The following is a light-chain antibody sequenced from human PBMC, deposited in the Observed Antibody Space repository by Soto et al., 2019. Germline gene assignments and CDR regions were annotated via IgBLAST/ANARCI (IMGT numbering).Light chain of an antibody. CDR3: QQYNNWPRT. J-gene: IGKJ1*01. CDR1: QSVSSD. CDR2: GAS. Sequence: IVMTHSPATLSVSPWERATLSCRASQSVSSDLAWYHQKPGQAPRLLIYGASTRATGIPARFSGSGSGTEFTLTINSLQSEDFAVYYCQQYNNWPRTFGQGTKVDI. V-gene: IGKV3-15*01.